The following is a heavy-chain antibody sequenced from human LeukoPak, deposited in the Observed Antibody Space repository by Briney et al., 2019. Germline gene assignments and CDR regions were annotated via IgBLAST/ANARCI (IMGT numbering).Heavy chain of an antibody. Sequence: PSETLSLTCAISGGSISTTDWWSWVRQPPGKGLEWIGQINHGGSTNYNPSLKSRVTISVDKSKNQFSLKLISLTAADTAVYYCARDGAATVAGYAFDIWGQGTMVTVSS. V-gene: IGHV4-4*02. D-gene: IGHD6-19*01. CDR3: ARDGAATVAGYAFDI. J-gene: IGHJ3*02. CDR1: GGSISTTDW. CDR2: INHGGST.